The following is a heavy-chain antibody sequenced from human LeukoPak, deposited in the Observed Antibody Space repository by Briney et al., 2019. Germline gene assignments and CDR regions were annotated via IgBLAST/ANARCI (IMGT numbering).Heavy chain of an antibody. CDR3: ARGRSRYCSSNSCLRGMDV. CDR1: GGSFSDYY. J-gene: IGHJ6*02. V-gene: IGHV4-34*01. CDR2: INYSGST. Sequence: PSETLSLTCAVYGGSFSDYYWSWIRQPPGKGLEWIGEINYSGSTNYNPSLKSRVTISVDTSKNQFSLKLSSVTAADTAVYYCARGRSRYCSSNSCLRGMDVWGQGTTVTVSS. D-gene: IGHD2-2*01.